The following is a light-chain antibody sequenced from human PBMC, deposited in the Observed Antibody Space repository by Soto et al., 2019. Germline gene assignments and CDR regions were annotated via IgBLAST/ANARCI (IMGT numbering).Light chain of an antibody. CDR2: NAF. J-gene: IGKJ4*01. CDR3: QRYNDWPLT. CDR1: QGVGIT. Sequence: EILITQSPATLSVSPGEGVTLSCRASQGVGITLAWYQQKPGQTPRLLIYNAFTRDTGIPARFSGSGSGTECTLTINSLQSEDSEVYYCQRYNDWPLTFGGGTKVDI. V-gene: IGKV3-15*01.